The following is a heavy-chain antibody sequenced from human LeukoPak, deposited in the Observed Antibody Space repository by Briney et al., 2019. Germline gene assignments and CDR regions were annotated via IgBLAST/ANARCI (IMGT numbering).Heavy chain of an antibody. CDR1: GYTFTSYD. Sequence: ASVKVSCKASGYTFTSYDINWVRQATGQGLEWMGWMNPNSGNKGYAQKFQGRVTITRNTSISTAYMELSSLRPEDTAVYYCARGQGRSGWYGLSSYWGQGTLVTVSS. J-gene: IGHJ4*02. D-gene: IGHD6-19*01. V-gene: IGHV1-8*03. CDR3: ARGQGRSGWYGLSSY. CDR2: MNPNSGNK.